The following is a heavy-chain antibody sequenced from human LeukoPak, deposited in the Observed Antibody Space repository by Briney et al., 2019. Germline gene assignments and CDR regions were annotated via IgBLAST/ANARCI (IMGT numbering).Heavy chain of an antibody. CDR3: ARATERGHDAFDI. J-gene: IGHJ3*02. CDR1: GGSISSGSYY. V-gene: IGHV4-61*02. Sequence: SETLSLTCTVSGGSISSGSYYWSWIRQPAGKGLEWIGRIYTSGSTNYNPSLKSRVTMSVDTSKNQFSLKLSSVTAADTAVYYCARATERGHDAFDIWGQGTMVTVSS. CDR2: IYTSGST.